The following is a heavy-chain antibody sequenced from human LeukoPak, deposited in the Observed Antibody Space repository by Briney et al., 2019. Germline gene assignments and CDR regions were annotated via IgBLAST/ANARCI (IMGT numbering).Heavy chain of an antibody. CDR1: GYTFTGYY. Sequence: ASVKVSCKASGYTFTGYYMHWVRQAPGQGLEWMGWIDPNTGGTNFAQKFQGRVTMTRDTSITTAYMELSRLRFDDTAVYYCARPRAFSYGQMYYFDYWGQGALVTASS. CDR2: IDPNTGGT. CDR3: ARPRAFSYGQMYYFDY. V-gene: IGHV1-2*02. J-gene: IGHJ4*02. D-gene: IGHD5-18*01.